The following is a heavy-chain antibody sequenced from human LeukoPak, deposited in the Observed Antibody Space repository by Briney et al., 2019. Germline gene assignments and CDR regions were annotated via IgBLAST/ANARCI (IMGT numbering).Heavy chain of an antibody. J-gene: IGHJ5*02. Sequence: PSETLSLTCTVSGGSISSYYWSWIRQPPGKGLEWIGYIYYSGSTNYNPSLKSRVTISVDTSKNQFSLKLSSVTAADTAVYYCARDYGDLYDNNWFDPWGQGPLVTVSS. CDR1: GGSISSYY. CDR2: IYYSGST. CDR3: ARDYGDLYDNNWFDP. D-gene: IGHD4-17*01. V-gene: IGHV4-59*01.